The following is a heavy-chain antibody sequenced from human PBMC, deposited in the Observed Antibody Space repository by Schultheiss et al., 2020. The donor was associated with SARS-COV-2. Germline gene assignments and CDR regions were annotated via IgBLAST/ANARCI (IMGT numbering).Heavy chain of an antibody. Sequence: GGSLRLSCAASGFTVSSNYMSWVRQAPGKGLEWVAVIWYDGSNKYYADSVKGRFTISRDNSKNTLYLQMNSLRAEDTAVYYCAKEREQHYFDYWGQGTLVTVSS. CDR3: AKEREQHYFDY. CDR2: IWYDGSNK. D-gene: IGHD1-26*01. J-gene: IGHJ4*02. CDR1: GFTVSSNY. V-gene: IGHV3-30*02.